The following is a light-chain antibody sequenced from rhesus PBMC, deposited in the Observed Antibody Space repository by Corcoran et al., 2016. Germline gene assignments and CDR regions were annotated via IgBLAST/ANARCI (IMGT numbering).Light chain of an antibody. CDR3: QQYYSSPCS. J-gene: IGKJ2*01. CDR1: QSLLYSSNNKNY. V-gene: IGKV4-1*01. Sequence: DIVMTQSPDSLAVSLGERVTINCKSSQSLLYSSNNKNYLAWYQQKPGQGPKLPIYGASTRESGVPNRFSGSGSGTDFTLTISGLQAEDVAVYYCQQYYSSPCSFGQGTKVEIK. CDR2: GAS.